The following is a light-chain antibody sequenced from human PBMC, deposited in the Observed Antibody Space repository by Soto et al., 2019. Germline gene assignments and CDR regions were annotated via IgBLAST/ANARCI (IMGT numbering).Light chain of an antibody. Sequence: DIPMTQSPSSLSASVGDRITISCRASQNINNFLTWYQQRPGEAPKLLIYLGFSLQSGVPSRFSGSGSGTDFTLTISSLQPEDFATYFCQQSYTAPLTFGGGTKVEIK. V-gene: IGKV1-39*01. CDR2: LGF. CDR1: QNINNF. J-gene: IGKJ4*01. CDR3: QQSYTAPLT.